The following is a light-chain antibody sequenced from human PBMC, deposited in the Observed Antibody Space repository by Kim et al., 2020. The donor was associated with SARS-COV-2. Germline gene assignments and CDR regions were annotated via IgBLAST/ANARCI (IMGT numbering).Light chain of an antibody. Sequence: DIQMTQSPSSLAASVGDRVTIACRASQSINTYLNWYQQKPGKAPKLLIYAASTLQSGVPSRFNGSGSGTDFTLTISSLQPEDFATYYCQQSHTAPLLTFGGGTKVDIK. CDR2: AAS. V-gene: IGKV1-39*01. CDR3: QQSHTAPLLT. J-gene: IGKJ4*01. CDR1: QSINTY.